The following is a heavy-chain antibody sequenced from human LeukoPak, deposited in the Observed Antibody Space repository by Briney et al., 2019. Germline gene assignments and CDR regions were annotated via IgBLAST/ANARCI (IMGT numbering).Heavy chain of an antibody. D-gene: IGHD6-19*01. J-gene: IGHJ4*02. Sequence: KAGGSLRLSCAASGFTFSDYYMSWIRQAPGKGLEWVSYISSSGSTIYYADSVKGRFTISRDNAKNSLYLQMNSLRAEDTAVYYCARIAVAGTPPPGYFDYWGQGTLVTVSS. V-gene: IGHV3-11*04. CDR3: ARIAVAGTPPPGYFDY. CDR1: GFTFSDYY. CDR2: ISSSGSTI.